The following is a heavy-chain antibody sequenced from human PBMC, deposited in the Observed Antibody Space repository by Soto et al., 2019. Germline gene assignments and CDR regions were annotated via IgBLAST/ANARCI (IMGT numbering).Heavy chain of an antibody. D-gene: IGHD1-1*01. V-gene: IGHV3-30-3*01. Sequence: GGSLRLSCAASGFTFSSYAMHWVRQAPGKGLEWVAVISYDGSNKYYADSVKGRFTISRDNSKNTLYLQMNSLRAEDTAVYYCARATGTTQEKYGRYYGMDVWGQGTTVTVSS. CDR1: GFTFSSYA. J-gene: IGHJ6*02. CDR2: ISYDGSNK. CDR3: ARATGTTQEKYGRYYGMDV.